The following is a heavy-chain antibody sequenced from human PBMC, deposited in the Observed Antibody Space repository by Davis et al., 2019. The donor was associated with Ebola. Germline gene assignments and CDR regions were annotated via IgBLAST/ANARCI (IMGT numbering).Heavy chain of an antibody. D-gene: IGHD2-8*01. CDR1: GGSISSYY. CDR3: ARAPYCTNGVCYGLDP. CDR2: IYYSGST. V-gene: IGHV4-59*01. Sequence: PSETLSLTCTVSGGSISSYYWSWIRQPSGKGLEWIGYIYYSGSTNYNPSLKSRVTISVDTSKNQFSLKLSSVTAADTAVYYCARAPYCTNGVCYGLDPWGQGTLVTVSS. J-gene: IGHJ5*02.